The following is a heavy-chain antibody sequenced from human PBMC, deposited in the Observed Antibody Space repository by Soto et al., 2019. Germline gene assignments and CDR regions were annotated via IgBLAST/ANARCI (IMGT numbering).Heavy chain of an antibody. Sequence: EVQLVESGGGLVQPGRSLRLSCAASGFTFNDYAMHWVRQAPGKGLEWVSGITWNSGSLGYADSVKGRFTISRDNAKNSLYLQMNSLRAEDTALYYCAKSYQYSSGWLDAFDIWGQGTMVTVSS. CDR2: ITWNSGSL. D-gene: IGHD6-19*01. CDR3: AKSYQYSSGWLDAFDI. V-gene: IGHV3-9*01. J-gene: IGHJ3*02. CDR1: GFTFNDYA.